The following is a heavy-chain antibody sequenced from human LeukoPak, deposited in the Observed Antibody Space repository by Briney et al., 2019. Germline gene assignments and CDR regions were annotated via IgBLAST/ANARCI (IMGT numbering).Heavy chain of an antibody. CDR2: INWNGGST. J-gene: IGHJ4*02. V-gene: IGHV3-20*04. CDR1: GFTFDDYG. D-gene: IGHD6-13*01. CDR3: AKEMGIAAAGTIANPDY. Sequence: GGSLRLSCAASGFTFDDYGMSWVRQAPGKGLEWVSGINWNGGSTGYADSVRGRFTISRDNAKNSLYLQMNSLRAEDTAVYYCAKEMGIAAAGTIANPDYWGQGTLVTVSS.